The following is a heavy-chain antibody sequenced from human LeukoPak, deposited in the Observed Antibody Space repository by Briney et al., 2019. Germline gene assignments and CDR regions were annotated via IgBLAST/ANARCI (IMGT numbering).Heavy chain of an antibody. Sequence: PGGSLRLSCAASGFTFSGYAMHWVGQAPGKGLEWVAVISYDGSNKYYADSVKGRFTISRDNSKNTLYLQMNSLRAEDTAVYYCARDGCSGTSCPHPPNWFHPWGQGTLVTVSS. CDR1: GFTFSGYA. CDR2: ISYDGSNK. D-gene: IGHD2-2*01. J-gene: IGHJ5*02. V-gene: IGHV3-30-3*01. CDR3: ARDGCSGTSCPHPPNWFHP.